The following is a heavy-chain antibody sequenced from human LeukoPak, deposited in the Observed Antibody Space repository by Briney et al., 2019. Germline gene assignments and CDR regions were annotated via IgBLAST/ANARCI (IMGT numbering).Heavy chain of an antibody. J-gene: IGHJ6*03. CDR3: ARVQGSGSLRAYYYYYMDV. V-gene: IGHV1-69*13. CDR2: IIPIFGTA. Sequence: GASVKVSCKASGGTFSSYAISWVRQAPGQGLEWMGGIIPIFGTANYAQKFQGRVTITADDSTSTAYMELSSLRSEDTAVYYCARVQGSGSLRAYYYYYMDVWGKGTTVTVSS. D-gene: IGHD3-10*01. CDR1: GGTFSSYA.